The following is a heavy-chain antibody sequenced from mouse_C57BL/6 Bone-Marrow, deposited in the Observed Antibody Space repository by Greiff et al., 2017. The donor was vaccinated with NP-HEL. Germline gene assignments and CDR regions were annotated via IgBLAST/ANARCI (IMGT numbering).Heavy chain of an antibody. Sequence: EVKLVESGGDLVKPGGSLKLSCAASGFTFSSYGMSWVRQTPDKRLAWVATISSGGSYNYYPDSVKGRFTISRDNAKNTLYLQMSSLKSEDTAMYYCANGFLYYAMDYWGQGTSVTVSS. CDR1: GFTFSSYG. CDR2: ISSGGSYN. J-gene: IGHJ4*01. V-gene: IGHV5-6*01. CDR3: ANGFLYYAMDY.